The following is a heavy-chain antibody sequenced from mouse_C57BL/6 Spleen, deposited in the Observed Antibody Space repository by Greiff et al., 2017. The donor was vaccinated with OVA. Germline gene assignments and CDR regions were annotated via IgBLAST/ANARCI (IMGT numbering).Heavy chain of an antibody. J-gene: IGHJ1*03. Sequence: DVKLQESGPGMVKPSQSLSLTCTVTGYSITSGYDWHWIRHFPGNKLEWMGYISYSGSTNYNPSLKSRISITHDTSKNHFFLKLNSVTTEDTATYYCARAYDYDRGGYFDVWGTGTTVTVSS. V-gene: IGHV3-1*01. CDR3: ARAYDYDRGGYFDV. D-gene: IGHD2-4*01. CDR1: GYSITSGYD. CDR2: ISYSGST.